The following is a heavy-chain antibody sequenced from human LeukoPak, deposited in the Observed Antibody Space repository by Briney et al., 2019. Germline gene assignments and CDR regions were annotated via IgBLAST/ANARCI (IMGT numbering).Heavy chain of an antibody. D-gene: IGHD6-19*01. CDR3: ARDTLPYSSGWYGVDY. CDR1: GFTFSSYA. CDR2: ISYDGSNK. V-gene: IGHV3-30-3*01. J-gene: IGHJ4*02. Sequence: GRSLRLSSAASGFTFSSYAMHWVRQAPGKGLEWVAVISYDGSNKYYADSVKGRFTISRDNSKNTLYLQMNSLRAEDTAVYYCARDTLPYSSGWYGVDYWGQGTLVTVSS.